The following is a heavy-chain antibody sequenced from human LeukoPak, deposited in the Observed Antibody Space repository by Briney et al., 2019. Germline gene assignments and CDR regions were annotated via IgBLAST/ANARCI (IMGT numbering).Heavy chain of an antibody. CDR3: ARQRTAAVGRWFDP. CDR2: SYYRGST. V-gene: IGHV4-39*01. CDR1: GGSISSSSCY. J-gene: IGHJ5*02. Sequence: SETLSLTCTVSGGSISSSSCYWGWIRQPPGKGLEWIGSSYYRGSTDYNPSLKSRVTISVDTSKNQFSLKLSSVTAADTAVYYCARQRTAAVGRWFDPWGQGTLVTVSS. D-gene: IGHD6-13*01.